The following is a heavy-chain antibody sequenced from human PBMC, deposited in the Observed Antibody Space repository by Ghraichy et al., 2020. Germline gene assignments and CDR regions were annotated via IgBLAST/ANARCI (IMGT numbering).Heavy chain of an antibody. J-gene: IGHJ4*02. Sequence: GGSLRLSCAASGFTFSSCNMNWVRQAPGKGLEWISFISSGGETKYYADSVKGRFTISRDNAKNSLYLQMNALRDEDTAVYHCARGSYGADPQKGEFWGQGTLVTVSS. CDR2: ISSGGETK. CDR3: ARGSYGADPQKGEF. D-gene: IGHD2/OR15-2a*01. V-gene: IGHV3-48*02. CDR1: GFTFSSCN.